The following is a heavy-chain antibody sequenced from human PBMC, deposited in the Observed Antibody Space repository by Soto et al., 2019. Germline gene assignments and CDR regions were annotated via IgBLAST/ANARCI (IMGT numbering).Heavy chain of an antibody. CDR2: TYYRSKWYN. CDR3: VRLIGNSWLDS. CDR1: GVIVTTNAAT. Sequence: SQTVSLSWAISGVIVTTNAATWDWMRQAASRVLEWLGRTYYRSKWYNDYAVSVKSRITISPDISNNQVSLHLNSVTPDDTAVYYCVRLIGNSWLDSWGQGTLVTVSS. V-gene: IGHV6-1*01. D-gene: IGHD2-8*01. J-gene: IGHJ5*01.